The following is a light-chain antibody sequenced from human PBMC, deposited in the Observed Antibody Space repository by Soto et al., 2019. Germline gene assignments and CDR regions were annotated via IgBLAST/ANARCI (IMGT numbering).Light chain of an antibody. V-gene: IGKV1-5*03. Sequence: DIQMTQSPSTLSASVGDSVTITCRASQSVSTWLAWYQQKPGKSPKLLIYKTSTLDSGVPSRFSASGSGTEFTLTVSSLQPDDFATYYCQQYNIFPYTFGQGTKLEIK. CDR1: QSVSTW. CDR3: QQYNIFPYT. J-gene: IGKJ2*01. CDR2: KTS.